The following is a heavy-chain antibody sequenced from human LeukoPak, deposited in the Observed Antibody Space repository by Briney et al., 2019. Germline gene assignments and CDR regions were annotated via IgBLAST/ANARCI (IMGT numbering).Heavy chain of an antibody. D-gene: IGHD3-22*01. CDR2: ISSSGSNI. CDR1: GFTFSSYS. CDR3: ARAATTYYYDTSGYY. Sequence: GGSLRLSCAASGFTFSSYSMNWVRQAPGKGLEWVSYISSSGSNIYYADSVKGRFTISRDNAKNSLYLQMNSLRAEDTAVYYCARAATTYYYDTSGYYWGQGTLVTVSS. J-gene: IGHJ4*02. V-gene: IGHV3-48*04.